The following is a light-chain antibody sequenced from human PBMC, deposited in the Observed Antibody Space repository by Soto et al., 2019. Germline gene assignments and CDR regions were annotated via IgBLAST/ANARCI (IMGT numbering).Light chain of an antibody. V-gene: IGLV7-46*01. CDR1: TGAVTNGHY. CDR3: FLSYSSTSVV. CDR2: DTS. J-gene: IGLJ2*01. Sequence: QAVVTQEPSVTVSPGETVTLTCGTSTGAVTNGHYPFWFQQKPGQAPMTLIYDTSNKHSWTPARFSGSLLGGKAALTLAGAQPEDEADYYCFLSYSSTSVVFGGGTKVTV.